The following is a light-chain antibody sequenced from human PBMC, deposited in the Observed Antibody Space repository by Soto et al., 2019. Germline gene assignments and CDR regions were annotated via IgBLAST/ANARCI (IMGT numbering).Light chain of an antibody. CDR2: RNN. J-gene: IGLJ2*01. V-gene: IGLV1-47*01. Sequence: QSVLTQPPSASGTPGQRVTISCSGSSSNIGSNYVYWYQQLPGTAPKLLIYRNNQRPSGVPDRFSGSKSGTSASLAISGLRSEDEADYYFAAWDDSLRGVVFGGGTKLTVL. CDR1: SSNIGSNY. CDR3: AAWDDSLRGVV.